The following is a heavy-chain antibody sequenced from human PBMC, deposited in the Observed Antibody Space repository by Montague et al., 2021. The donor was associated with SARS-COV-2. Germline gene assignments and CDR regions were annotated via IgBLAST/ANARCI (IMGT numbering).Heavy chain of an antibody. Sequence: SETLSLTCAVYGWSFSGYYWNWIRQPPGKRLEWFGEINHSGSTNYNPSLKSRVTMSVDTSKNQSSLKLSSVTAADTAVYYCARGADYDFWSGFLRYKWFDPWGLGTPVTVSS. CDR3: ARGADYDFWSGFLRYKWFDP. CDR2: INHSGST. D-gene: IGHD3-3*01. V-gene: IGHV4-34*01. J-gene: IGHJ5*02. CDR1: GWSFSGYY.